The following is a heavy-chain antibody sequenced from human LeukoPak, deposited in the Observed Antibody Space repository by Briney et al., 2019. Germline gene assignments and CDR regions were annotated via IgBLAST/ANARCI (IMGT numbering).Heavy chain of an antibody. J-gene: IGHJ3*02. Sequence: GGSLRLSCAASGFTFSSYAMSWVRQAPGKGLEWVSVIYSGGSTYYADSVKGRFTISRDNSKNTLYLQMNSLRAEDTAVYYCARATYPLRMAFDIWGQGTMVTVSS. CDR1: GFTFSSYA. CDR2: IYSGGST. D-gene: IGHD2/OR15-2a*01. CDR3: ARATYPLRMAFDI. V-gene: IGHV3-53*01.